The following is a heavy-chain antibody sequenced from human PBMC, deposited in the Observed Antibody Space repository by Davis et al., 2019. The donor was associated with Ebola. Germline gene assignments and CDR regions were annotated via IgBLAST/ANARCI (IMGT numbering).Heavy chain of an antibody. CDR3: VRDTYYYYNTMDV. Sequence: GESLKISCTASGFTFSRSAMSWVRQPPGKGLEWVAVIWYDGRNQYYADSVKGRFTISRDNSKNTLYLQMNSLRAEDTAVYYCVRDTYYYYNTMDVWGKGTAVTVSS. J-gene: IGHJ6*04. CDR2: IWYDGRNQ. V-gene: IGHV3-33*07. CDR1: GFTFSRSA.